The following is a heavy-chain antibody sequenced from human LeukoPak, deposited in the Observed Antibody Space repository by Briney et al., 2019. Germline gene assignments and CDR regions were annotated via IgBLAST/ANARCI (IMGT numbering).Heavy chain of an antibody. Sequence: PGGSLRLSCAASGFTFSSNWMSWVRQAPGKGLEWVANIKEDGTVKYYVESVKGRFTISRDNAKNSLYLQMNSLRAEDTAVYYCAASITMFDYWGQGTLVTVSS. D-gene: IGHD3-10*01. CDR2: IKEDGTVK. V-gene: IGHV3-7*02. CDR1: GFTFSSNW. J-gene: IGHJ4*02. CDR3: AASITMFDY.